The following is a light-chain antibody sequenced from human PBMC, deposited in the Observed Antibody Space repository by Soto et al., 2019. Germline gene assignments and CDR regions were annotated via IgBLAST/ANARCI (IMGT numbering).Light chain of an antibody. J-gene: IGLJ1*01. Sequence: QSALTQPASVSGSPGQSITISFTGTISDVGGYNSVSWYQQHPGKAHKLMIYEVSNRPSGVSNRFTGSKSGNTASLTISRLQAEDEADYYCSSYTTSSTIYVFVTGTKLTV. V-gene: IGLV2-14*01. CDR1: ISDVGGYNS. CDR3: SSYTTSSTIYV. CDR2: EVS.